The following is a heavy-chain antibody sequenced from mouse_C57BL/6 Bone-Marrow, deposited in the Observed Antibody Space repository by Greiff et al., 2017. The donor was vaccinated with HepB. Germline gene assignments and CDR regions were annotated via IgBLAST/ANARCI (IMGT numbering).Heavy chain of an antibody. CDR1: GFTFSSYG. CDR2: ISSGGSYT. J-gene: IGHJ2*01. D-gene: IGHD2-1*01. Sequence: EVQGVESGGDLVKPGGSLKLSCAASGFTFSSYGMSWVRQTPDKRLEWVATISSGGSYTYYPDSVKGRFTISRDNAKNTLYLQMSSLKSEDTAMYYCATYGNYVGYYFDYWGQGTTLTVSS. CDR3: ATYGNYVGYYFDY. V-gene: IGHV5-6*01.